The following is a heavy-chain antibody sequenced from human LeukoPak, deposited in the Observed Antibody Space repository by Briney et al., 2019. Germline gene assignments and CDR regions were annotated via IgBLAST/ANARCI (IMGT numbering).Heavy chain of an antibody. J-gene: IGHJ6*02. CDR3: ARGLTIFGVDYYYYGMDV. D-gene: IGHD3-3*01. CDR2: INHSGST. Sequence: SETLSLTCAVYGGSFSGYYWSWIRQPPGKGLEWIGEINHSGSTNYNPSLKSRVTISVDTTKNQFSLKLSSVTAADTAVYYCARGLTIFGVDYYYYGMDVWGQGTTVTVSS. CDR1: GGSFSGYY. V-gene: IGHV4-34*01.